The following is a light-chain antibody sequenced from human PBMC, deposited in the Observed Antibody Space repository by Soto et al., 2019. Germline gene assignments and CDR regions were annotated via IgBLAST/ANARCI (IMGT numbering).Light chain of an antibody. V-gene: IGLV2-14*01. Sequence: QSALTQPASVSGSPGQSITISCTGTSTDIGGYTYVSWYQQYPGKVPKLMIYEVDNRPSGVSNRFSGSKSASTASLTISGLQAGDEADYFCRSWSRTSTLVVVGGGTQLTVL. CDR3: RSWSRTSTLVV. CDR1: STDIGGYTY. J-gene: IGLJ2*01. CDR2: EVD.